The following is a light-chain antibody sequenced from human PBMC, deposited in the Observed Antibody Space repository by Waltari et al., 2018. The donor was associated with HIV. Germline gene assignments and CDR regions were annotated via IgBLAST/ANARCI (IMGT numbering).Light chain of an antibody. CDR2: DFS. CDR1: SSAVGSYHY. J-gene: IGLJ3*02. CDR3: CSYAGMYTWV. Sequence: QSSLTQPRSVSGSPGQSVTISCSGTSSAVGSYHYVSWYQQHPGKAPKVMIYDFSKRPSGVPDRFSGSKSGKTASLTISGLQAEDEADYYCCSYAGMYTWVFGGGTKLTVL. V-gene: IGLV2-11*01.